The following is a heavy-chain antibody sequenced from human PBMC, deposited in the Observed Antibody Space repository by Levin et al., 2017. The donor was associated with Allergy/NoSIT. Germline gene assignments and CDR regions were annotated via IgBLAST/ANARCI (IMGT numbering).Heavy chain of an antibody. CDR3: ARDLRVTNWFDS. D-gene: IGHD2-21*02. J-gene: IGHJ5*01. Sequence: GGSLRLSCAASGFTFSTYWMHWVRQAPGKGLVWVSRINSDGSSTNYADSVKGRFTISRDNAKNTLYLQMSSLRAEDTAVYYCARDLRVTNWFDSWGQGTLVTVSS. V-gene: IGHV3-74*01. CDR2: INSDGSST. CDR1: GFTFSTYW.